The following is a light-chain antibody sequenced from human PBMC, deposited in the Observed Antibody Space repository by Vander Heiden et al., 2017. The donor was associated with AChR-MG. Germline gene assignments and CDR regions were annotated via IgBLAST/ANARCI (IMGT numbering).Light chain of an antibody. J-gene: IGLJ2*01. CDR2: ENN. CDR1: SSNIGNSY. Sequence: QSVLTQPPSVSAAPGQRVTISCSGSSSNIGNSYVSWYQQVPGIASKLLIYENNKRASGIPDRVSGSKSGTSATLAITGLQTGDEADYYCGTWDTSLSAVVFGGGTKLTVL. CDR3: GTWDTSLSAVV. V-gene: IGLV1-51*02.